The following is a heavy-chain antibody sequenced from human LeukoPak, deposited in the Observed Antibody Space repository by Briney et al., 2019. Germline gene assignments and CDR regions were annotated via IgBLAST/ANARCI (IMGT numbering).Heavy chain of an antibody. D-gene: IGHD3-22*01. Sequence: SETLSLTCTVSGGSISSYYWSWIRQPPGKGLEWIGYIYYSGSTNYNPSLKSRVTISVDTSKNQFSLKLSPVTAADTAVYYCARVGRRYYDSSGYYVYYFDYWGQGTLVTVSS. J-gene: IGHJ4*02. V-gene: IGHV4-59*01. CDR1: GGSISSYY. CDR2: IYYSGST. CDR3: ARVGRRYYDSSGYYVYYFDY.